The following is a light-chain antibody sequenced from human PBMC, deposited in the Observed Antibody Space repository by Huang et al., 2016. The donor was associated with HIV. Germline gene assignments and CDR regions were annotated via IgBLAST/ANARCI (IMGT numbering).Light chain of an antibody. Sequence: DIQMTQSPSSLSASVGDRVTITCQASQDISNYLNWYQQKPGKAPKLLIYDASNLEKGVPSRFSGSGSVTDFTFTISSLQPEDIATYYCQQYDNLPTFGQGTKLEIK. CDR3: QQYDNLPT. CDR1: QDISNY. J-gene: IGKJ2*01. CDR2: DAS. V-gene: IGKV1-33*01.